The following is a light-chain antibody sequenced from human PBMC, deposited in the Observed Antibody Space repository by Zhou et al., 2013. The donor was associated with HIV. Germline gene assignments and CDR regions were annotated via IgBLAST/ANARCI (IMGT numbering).Light chain of an antibody. CDR1: QNIVSN. J-gene: IGKJ5*01. CDR2: AAS. Sequence: EVVMTQSPATLSVSPGERATLSCRASQNIVSNLAWYQHKPGQAPRLLIYAASTRATGIPARFSGSGSGTEFTLTISGLQSEDFAVYYCQQYGSSPPKTFGQGTRLEIK. V-gene: IGKV3-15*01. CDR3: QQYGSSPPKT.